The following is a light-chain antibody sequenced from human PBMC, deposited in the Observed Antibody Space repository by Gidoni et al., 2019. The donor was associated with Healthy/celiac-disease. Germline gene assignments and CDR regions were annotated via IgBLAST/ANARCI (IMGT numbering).Light chain of an antibody. CDR3: MQALQTPLA. V-gene: IGKV2-28*01. CDR1: QSLLHSNGYNY. J-gene: IGKJ3*01. Sequence: DIVMTQSPLFLPVTPGEPASIYCRSSQSLLHSNGYNYLDWYLQKPGQSPQLLIYLGSNRASGVPDRFSGSGSGTDFTLKISRVEAEDVGVYYCMQALQTPLAFXPXTKVDIK. CDR2: LGS.